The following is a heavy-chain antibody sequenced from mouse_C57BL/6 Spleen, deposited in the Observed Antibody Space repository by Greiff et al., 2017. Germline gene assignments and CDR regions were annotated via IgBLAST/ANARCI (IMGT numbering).Heavy chain of an antibody. CDR3: GRRADWGRCYAMDC. V-gene: IGHV8-12*01. Sequence: QVTLKESGPGILQSSQTLSLTCSFSGLSLSTSRMGVSWIRQPSGKGLEWLAHIYWDDDKRYNPSQKSRPTISKDTSRTQVFLMITSVDTADAATFYCGRRADWGRCYAMDCWGPGTSVTVSS. J-gene: IGHJ4*01. D-gene: IGHD4-1*01. CDR2: IYWDDDK. CDR1: GLSLSTSRMG.